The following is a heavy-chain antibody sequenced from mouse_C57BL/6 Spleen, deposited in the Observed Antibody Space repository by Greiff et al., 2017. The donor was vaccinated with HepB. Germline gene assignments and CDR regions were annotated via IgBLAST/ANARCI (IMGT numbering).Heavy chain of an antibody. Sequence: QVHVKQSGAELARPGASVKMSCKASGYTFTSYTMHWVKQRPGQGLEWIGYINPSSGYTKYNQKFKDKATLTADKSSSTAYMQLSSLTSEDSAVYYCAIYGSSYDYWGQGTTLTVSS. CDR3: AIYGSSYDY. CDR2: INPSSGYT. J-gene: IGHJ2*01. V-gene: IGHV1-4*01. CDR1: GYTFTSYT. D-gene: IGHD1-1*01.